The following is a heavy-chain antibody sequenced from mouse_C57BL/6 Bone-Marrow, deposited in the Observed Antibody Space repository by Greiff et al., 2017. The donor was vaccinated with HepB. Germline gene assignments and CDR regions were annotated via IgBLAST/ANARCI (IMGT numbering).Heavy chain of an antibody. CDR1: GYTFTSYW. V-gene: IGHV1-55*01. CDR3: ARRYYDYDNYFDY. D-gene: IGHD2-4*01. Sequence: QVQLQQPGAELVKPGASVKMSCKASGYTFTSYWITWVKQRPGQGLEWIGDIYPGSGSTNYDEKFKSKATRTVDTSSSTAYMQLSSLTSEDSAVYYCARRYYDYDNYFDYWGQGTTLTVSS. J-gene: IGHJ2*01. CDR2: IYPGSGST.